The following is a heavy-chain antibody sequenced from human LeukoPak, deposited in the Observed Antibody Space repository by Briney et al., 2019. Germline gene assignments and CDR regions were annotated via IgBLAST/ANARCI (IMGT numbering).Heavy chain of an antibody. CDR3: ARVTGSWYIDL. D-gene: IGHD2-21*02. V-gene: IGHV4-38-2*02. CDR2: IWHGGTT. Sequence: PSETLSLTCTVSGYSISSGFHWGWIRQPPGKALEWIGNIWHGGTTYYNPSLKSRLIMSVDTSKNQFSLKLSSVTAADTAIYYCARVTGSWYIDLWGRGTLVTVSS. CDR1: GYSISSGFH. J-gene: IGHJ2*01.